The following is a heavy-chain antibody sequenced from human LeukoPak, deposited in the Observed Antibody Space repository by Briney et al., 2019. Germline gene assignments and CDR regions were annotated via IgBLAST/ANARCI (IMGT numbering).Heavy chain of an antibody. J-gene: IGHJ4*02. V-gene: IGHV3-73*01. D-gene: IGHD5-12*01. CDR2: IRSKANSYAT. Sequence: GGSLRLSCAASGFTFSGSAMHWVRQASGKGLEWVGRIRSKANSYATAYAASVKGRFTISRDNSKNTLYLQMNSLRAEDTAVYFCANSVSTRPKGIPITRGLGGQGTLVTVSS. CDR3: ANSVSTRPKGIPITRGL. CDR1: GFTFSGSA.